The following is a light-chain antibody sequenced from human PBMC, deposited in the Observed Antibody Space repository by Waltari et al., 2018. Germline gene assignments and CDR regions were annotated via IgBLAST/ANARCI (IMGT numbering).Light chain of an antibody. CDR1: QFIKNY. CDR3: QQGYSLPVT. CDR2: DAS. J-gene: IGKJ4*01. Sequence: DIQMTHSPSSLSASVGARVTITCRASQFIKNYLNWYQQRPGKAPKLLISDASSLQSGVPSRFSGSGYGTDFTLTISSLQAEDFATYFCQQGYSLPVTFGGGTKVDIK. V-gene: IGKV1-39*01.